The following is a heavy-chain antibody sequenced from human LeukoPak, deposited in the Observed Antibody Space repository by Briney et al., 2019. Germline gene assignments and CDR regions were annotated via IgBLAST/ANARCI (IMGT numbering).Heavy chain of an antibody. J-gene: IGHJ6*03. D-gene: IGHD6-13*01. Sequence: SETLSLTCTVSGGSISSSSYYWGWIRQPPGKGLEWIGSIYYSGSTNYNPSLKSRVTISVDTSKNQFSLKLSSVTAADTAVYYCARVRVGQQLVGRKNNYYYMDVWGKGTTVTISS. V-gene: IGHV4-39*07. CDR3: ARVRVGQQLVGRKNNYYYMDV. CDR1: GGSISSSSYY. CDR2: IYYSGST.